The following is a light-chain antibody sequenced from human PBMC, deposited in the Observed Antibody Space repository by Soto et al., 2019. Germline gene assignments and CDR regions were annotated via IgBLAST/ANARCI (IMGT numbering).Light chain of an antibody. CDR1: SSDVGAYKY. Sequence: QAVVTQPPSASGSPGQSVTISCTGTSSDVGAYKYVSWYQQHPGKAPKLMIYAVSERPSGVPDRFSGSKSGNTASLTVSGLQAEDEADYYCSSYAGSNNLLFGGGTKLTVL. CDR2: AVS. CDR3: SSYAGSNNLL. J-gene: IGLJ2*01. V-gene: IGLV2-8*01.